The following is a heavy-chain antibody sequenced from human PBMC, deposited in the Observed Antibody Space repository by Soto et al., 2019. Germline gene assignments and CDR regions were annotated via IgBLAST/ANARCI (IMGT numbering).Heavy chain of an antibody. J-gene: IGHJ4*02. CDR1: GGTFSSYA. D-gene: IGHD1-26*01. Sequence: SVKVSCKASGGTFSSYAISWVRQAPGQGLEWMGGIIPIFGTANYAQKFQGRVTITADESTSTAYMELSSLRSEDTAVYYCARHDGHRGSLLGYWGQGTLVIVSS. V-gene: IGHV1-69*13. CDR3: ARHDGHRGSLLGY. CDR2: IIPIFGTA.